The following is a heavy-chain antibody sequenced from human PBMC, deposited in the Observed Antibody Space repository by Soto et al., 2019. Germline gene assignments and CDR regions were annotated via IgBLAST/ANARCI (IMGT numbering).Heavy chain of an antibody. D-gene: IGHD2-8*02. J-gene: IGHJ4*02. Sequence: PGGSLRLSCAASGSPFTNYWVNWVRQTPGKGPMWVSRISPDGSDVGYADSVEGRFTVSRDNAKNTLYLQMHSLRAEDTAMYYCACWGHIVPVAPSDFDRWGQGTLVTVPQ. CDR1: GSPFTNYW. CDR3: ACWGHIVPVAPSDFDR. V-gene: IGHV3-74*01. CDR2: ISPDGSDV.